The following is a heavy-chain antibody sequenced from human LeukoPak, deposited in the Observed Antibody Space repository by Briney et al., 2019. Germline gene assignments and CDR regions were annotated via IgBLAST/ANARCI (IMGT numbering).Heavy chain of an antibody. D-gene: IGHD3-9*01. CDR2: LYYSGST. J-gene: IGHJ3*02. CDR1: GGSISRSDYY. CDR3: ARQGSGPLTGLDI. V-gene: IGHV4-39*01. Sequence: PSETLSLTCSVSGGSISRSDYYWGWVRQPPGKGLEWIGSLYYSGSTYYNPSLKSRVTVSVDTSKNQFSLRLRSVTVADTAVYYCARQGSGPLTGLDIWGQGTMVTVSS.